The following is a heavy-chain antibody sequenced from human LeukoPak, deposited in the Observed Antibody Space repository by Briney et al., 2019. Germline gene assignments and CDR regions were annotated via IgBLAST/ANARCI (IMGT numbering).Heavy chain of an antibody. V-gene: IGHV4-4*07. Sequence: SETLSLTCTVSGGSISSYYWSWTRQPAGKGLEWIGRIYTSGSTNYNPSLKSRVTMSVDTSKNQFSLKLSSVTAADTAVYYCARAAIRGAFGELSNNWFDPWGQGTLVTVSS. D-gene: IGHD3-10*01. CDR1: GGSISSYY. CDR3: ARAAIRGAFGELSNNWFDP. CDR2: IYTSGST. J-gene: IGHJ5*02.